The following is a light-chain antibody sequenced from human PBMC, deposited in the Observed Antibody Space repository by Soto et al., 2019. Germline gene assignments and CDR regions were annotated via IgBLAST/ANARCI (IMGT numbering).Light chain of an antibody. CDR1: QTISSW. J-gene: IGKJ5*01. Sequence: DIPMTQSPSTLSGSVGDIVTITCRASQTISSWLAWYQQKPGKAPKLLIYKASTLKSGVPSRFSGSGSGTDFNLTISSLQPEDVATYYCQQSYSTPISLGQGTRLEIK. CDR3: QQSYSTPIS. CDR2: KAS. V-gene: IGKV1-5*03.